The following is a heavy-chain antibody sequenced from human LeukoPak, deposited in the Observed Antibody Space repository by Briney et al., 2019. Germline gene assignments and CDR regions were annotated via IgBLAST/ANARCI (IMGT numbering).Heavy chain of an antibody. CDR2: IEKDGSEI. CDR3: AAGAGWLIDW. Sequence: PAGGSLRLSCAASGFTFSNCWMNWVRQAPGKGMEWVAIIEKDGSEILYVDSVKGRFTISRDNAKNSLYLQMNSLRAEDTAVYYCAAGAGWLIDWWGQGTLVTVSS. D-gene: IGHD6-19*01. CDR1: GFTFSNCW. V-gene: IGHV3-7*01. J-gene: IGHJ4*02.